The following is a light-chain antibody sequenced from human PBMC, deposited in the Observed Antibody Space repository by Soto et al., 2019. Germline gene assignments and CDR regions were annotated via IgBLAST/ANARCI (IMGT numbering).Light chain of an antibody. CDR2: EGS. CDR3: CSYAGDRDLI. V-gene: IGLV2-23*01. Sequence: QSALTQPASVSGSPGQSITISCTGSSSDVGRYNIVSWYQQHPGKAPKLMIYEGSQRPSGVSDCFSGSKSGNTASLTISGLQAEDEADYYCCSYAGDRDLIFGGGTQLTVL. CDR1: SSDVGRYNI. J-gene: IGLJ2*01.